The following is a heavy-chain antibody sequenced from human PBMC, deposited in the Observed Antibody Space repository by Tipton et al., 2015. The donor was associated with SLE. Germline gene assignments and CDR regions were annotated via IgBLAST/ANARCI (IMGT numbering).Heavy chain of an antibody. CDR1: GGSSSSSNW. Sequence: TLSLTCAVSGGSSSSSNWWSWVRQPPGKGLEWIGEIYHSGSTSYNPSLKSRVTISVDSSKNQCSLKLNSVTAADTAVYYCARASGSSWDQWFDPWGQGTLVSVSS. CDR2: IYHSGST. D-gene: IGHD6-13*01. V-gene: IGHV4-4*02. J-gene: IGHJ5*02. CDR3: ARASGSSWDQWFDP.